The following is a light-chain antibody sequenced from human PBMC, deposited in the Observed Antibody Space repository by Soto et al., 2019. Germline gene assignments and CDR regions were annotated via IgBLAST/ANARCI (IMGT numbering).Light chain of an antibody. Sequence: EIVLTQSPDTLSLSPGERATLSCRASQSVSSSLAWYQQKPGQAPRLLIYDASNRATGIPARFSGSGSGTDFPLPISSLEPDDFAVYYCQQRSNWPPEVTFGPGTKVDIK. CDR1: QSVSSS. CDR3: QQRSNWPPEVT. J-gene: IGKJ3*01. V-gene: IGKV3-11*01. CDR2: DAS.